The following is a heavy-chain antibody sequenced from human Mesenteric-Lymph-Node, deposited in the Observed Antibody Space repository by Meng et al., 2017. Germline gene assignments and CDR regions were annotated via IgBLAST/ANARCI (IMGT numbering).Heavy chain of an antibody. CDR2: IIPVFGTA. J-gene: IGHJ4*02. CDR1: GGSFSTYA. V-gene: IGHV1-69*06. Sequence: QVELGEAGDEVKNAGSSVKVFFKASGGSFSTYAISWVRQAPGQGLEWMGGIIPVFGTANYAQKFQGRVTITADKSTTTAYMDLSSLRSEDTAVYYCARGGGATFSSDYWGQGTLVTVSS. CDR3: ARGGGATFSSDY. D-gene: IGHD1-26*01.